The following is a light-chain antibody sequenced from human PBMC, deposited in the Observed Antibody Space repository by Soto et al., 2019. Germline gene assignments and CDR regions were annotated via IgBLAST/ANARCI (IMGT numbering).Light chain of an antibody. J-gene: IGKJ4*01. Sequence: ETVMTQSPGTLSVSPGERATLSCRASQSVGSKVAWYQQKPGQAPSLLIYGASTRASGIPLRFSGSGSGTEFTLTISSLQSEDFAVYYCQQYSNWPPVTFGGGTKV. CDR3: QQYSNWPPVT. CDR2: GAS. CDR1: QSVGSK. V-gene: IGKV3-15*01.